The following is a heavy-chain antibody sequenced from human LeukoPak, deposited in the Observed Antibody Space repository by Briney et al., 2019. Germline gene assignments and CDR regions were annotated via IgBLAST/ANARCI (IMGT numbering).Heavy chain of an antibody. Sequence: SDTVSLTCAVSGGSMHGRSYNGRRVPQPPARGLEWNESIYDSLRAYYNPSLQSRVTISIHMSKKQFCLNLNSATAADSAVYYCARFVSIRGGIHLNYFDSWGQGRLVTVSS. CDR2: IYDSLRA. D-gene: IGHD2-15*01. CDR1: GGSMHGRSYN. CDR3: ARFVSIRGGIHLNYFDS. V-gene: IGHV4-39*01. J-gene: IGHJ4*02.